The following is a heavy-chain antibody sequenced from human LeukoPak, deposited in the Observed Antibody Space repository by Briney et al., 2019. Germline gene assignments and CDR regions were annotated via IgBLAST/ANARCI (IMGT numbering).Heavy chain of an antibody. CDR2: ISPYTGKG. D-gene: IGHD6-19*01. J-gene: IGHJ4*02. CDR1: GFTFTSYA. CDR3: AIIVASRWLGTESDY. Sequence: AASMKVSCRASGFTFTSYAFSWVRQAPGQGLEWMGWISPYTGKGNYAERLQGRVTMTTDTSTSTAYMELTSLTSDDTAMYYCAIIVASRWLGTESDYWGQGTLVTVSS. V-gene: IGHV1-18*01.